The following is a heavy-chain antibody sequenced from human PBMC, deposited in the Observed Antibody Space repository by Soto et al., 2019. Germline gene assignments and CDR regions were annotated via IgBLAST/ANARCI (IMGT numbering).Heavy chain of an antibody. CDR1: GYTFTSYY. CDR3: ARDLRITMIRGVIKDYYYGMDV. V-gene: IGHV1-46*01. Sequence: VKVSFKASGYTFTSYYMHWVRQAPGQGREWMGIINPSGGSTSYAQKFQGRVTMTRDTFTSTVYMAKSRLRSENTAVYYCARDLRITMIRGVIKDYYYGMDVWGQGTPVTVSS. J-gene: IGHJ6*02. D-gene: IGHD3-10*01. CDR2: INPSGGST.